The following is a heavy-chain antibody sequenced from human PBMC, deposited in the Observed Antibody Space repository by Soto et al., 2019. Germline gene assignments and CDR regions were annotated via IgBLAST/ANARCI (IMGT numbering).Heavy chain of an antibody. CDR3: VGLYFDY. J-gene: IGHJ4*02. V-gene: IGHV3-23*01. CDR1: GFTFSSYA. CDR2: ISGSGSTT. D-gene: IGHD3-9*01. Sequence: EVQLLESGGGLVHPGGSLRLSCAASGFTFSSYAMSWVRQAPGKGLEWVSGISGSGSTTHYADSVKGRFTISRDNSNNTLFLQMNSLRAEDTALYSCVGLYFDYWGRGARVTVSS.